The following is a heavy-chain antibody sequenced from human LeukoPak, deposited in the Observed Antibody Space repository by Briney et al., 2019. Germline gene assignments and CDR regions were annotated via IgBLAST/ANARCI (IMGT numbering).Heavy chain of an antibody. D-gene: IGHD3-10*01. CDR2: ISAYNGNT. J-gene: IGHJ2*01. V-gene: IGHV1-18*01. CDR1: GYTFTSYG. CDR3: ARYTYCYDSGTYAWYLDL. Sequence: ASEKVSCKASGYTFTSYGISWVRQAPGQGLEWMGWISAYNGNTNYAQKPQGRVTMTTDTSKSTAYMELRSLRSDDTAVYYCARYTYCYDSGTYAWYLDLGGRGTLVTVSS.